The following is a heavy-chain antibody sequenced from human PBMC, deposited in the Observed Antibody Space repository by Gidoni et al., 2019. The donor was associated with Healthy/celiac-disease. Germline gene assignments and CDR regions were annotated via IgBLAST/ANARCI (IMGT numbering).Heavy chain of an antibody. D-gene: IGHD3-22*01. Sequence: EVQLLESGGGLVQPGGSLRLSCAASGFTFSSYAMSWVRQAPGKGLEWVSAISGSGGSTYYADSVKGRFTISRDNSKNTLYLQMNSLRAEDTAVYYCAKDLGYYDSSGYYPGYFDYWGQGTLVTVSS. CDR2: ISGSGGST. J-gene: IGHJ4*02. CDR3: AKDLGYYDSSGYYPGYFDY. V-gene: IGHV3-23*01. CDR1: GFTFSSYA.